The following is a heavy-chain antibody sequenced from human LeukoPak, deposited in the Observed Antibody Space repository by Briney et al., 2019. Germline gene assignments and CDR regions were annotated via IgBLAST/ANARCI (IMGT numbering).Heavy chain of an antibody. D-gene: IGHD6-13*01. CDR1: GGSISSYY. CDR3: ARDRPGGSSLDY. V-gene: IGHV4-59*01. Sequence: SETLSLTCTVSGGSISSYYWSWIRQPPGKGLEWIGYIYYSGSTNYNPSLKSRVTISVDTSKNQFSLKLTSVTAEDTAVYYCARDRPGGSSLDYWGQGTLVTVSS. CDR2: IYYSGST. J-gene: IGHJ4*02.